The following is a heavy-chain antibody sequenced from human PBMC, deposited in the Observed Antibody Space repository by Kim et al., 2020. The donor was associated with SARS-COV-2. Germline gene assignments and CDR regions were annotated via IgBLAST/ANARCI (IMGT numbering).Heavy chain of an antibody. V-gene: IGHV4-39*01. J-gene: IGHJ5*02. Sequence: SETLSLTCTVSGGSISSSSYYWGWIRQPPGKGLEWIGSIYYSGSTYYNPSLKSRVTISVDTSKNQFSLKLSSVTAADTAVYYCARHLVLPNWFDPWGQGTLVTVSS. CDR2: IYYSGST. CDR1: GGSISSSSYY. CDR3: ARHLVLPNWFDP.